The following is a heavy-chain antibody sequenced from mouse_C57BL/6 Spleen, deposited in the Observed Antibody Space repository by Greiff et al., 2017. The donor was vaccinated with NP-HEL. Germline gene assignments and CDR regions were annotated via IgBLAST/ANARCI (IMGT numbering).Heavy chain of an antibody. CDR3: ANYDGSSYAFDY. CDR1: GYTFTSYW. CDR2: IYPGSGST. D-gene: IGHD1-1*01. Sequence: QVQLQQPGAELVKPGASVKMSCKASGYTFTSYWITWVKQRPGQGLEWIGDIYPGSGSTNYNEKFKSKATLTVDTSSSTAYMQLSSLTSEDSAVYYCANYDGSSYAFDYWGQGTTLTVSS. J-gene: IGHJ2*01. V-gene: IGHV1-55*01.